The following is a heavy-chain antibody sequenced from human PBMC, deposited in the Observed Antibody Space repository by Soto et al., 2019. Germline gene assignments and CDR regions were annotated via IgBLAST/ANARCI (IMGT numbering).Heavy chain of an antibody. Sequence: ASVKVSCKASGGTFSSYTISWVRQAPGQGLEWMGRIIPILGIANYAQKFQGRVTITADKSTSTAYMELSSLRSEDTAVYYCARDLGAGVRYYYYMDVWGKGTTVSVAS. CDR1: GGTFSSYT. CDR3: ARDLGAGVRYYYYMDV. D-gene: IGHD1-26*01. V-gene: IGHV1-69*04. CDR2: IIPILGIA. J-gene: IGHJ6*03.